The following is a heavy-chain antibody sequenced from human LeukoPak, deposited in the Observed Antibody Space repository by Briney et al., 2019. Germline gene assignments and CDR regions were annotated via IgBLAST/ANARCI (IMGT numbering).Heavy chain of an antibody. V-gene: IGHV1-2*02. CDR1: GYTFTGYY. D-gene: IGHD2-15*01. CDR3: ARVVILCGGSCYEDYYFDY. J-gene: IGHJ4*02. Sequence: ASVKVSCKASGYTFTGYYMHWVRQAPGQGLEWMGWINPNSGGTDYAQKFQGRVTMTRDTSISTAYMELSRLRSDDTAVYYCARVVILCGGSCYEDYYFDYWGQGTLVTVSS. CDR2: INPNSGGT.